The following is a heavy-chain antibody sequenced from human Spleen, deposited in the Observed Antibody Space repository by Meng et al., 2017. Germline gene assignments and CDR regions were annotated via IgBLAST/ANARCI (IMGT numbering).Heavy chain of an antibody. CDR1: GFTFSNYA. D-gene: IGHD6-19*01. V-gene: IGHV3-23*01. Sequence: EVQLLESGGDLVQPGGSLRLSCAASGFTFSNYAMSWVRQAPGKGLEWVSTLRGSGGSTDYADSVKGRFTISRDNSKNTLYLQMNSLRAEDTAVYYCGKRISGWYYMDYWGRGTLVTVSS. CDR3: GKRISGWYYMDY. CDR2: LRGSGGST. J-gene: IGHJ4*02.